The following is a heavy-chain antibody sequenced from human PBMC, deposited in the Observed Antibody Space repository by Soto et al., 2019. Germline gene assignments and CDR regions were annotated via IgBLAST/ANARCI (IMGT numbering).Heavy chain of an antibody. CDR3: AKVGAGVLRYFDWYPPYYVDY. Sequence: GGSLRLSCAASGFTFSSYAMSWVRQAPGKGLEWVSAISGSGGSTYYADSVKGRFTISRDNSKNTLYLQMNSLRAEDTAVYYCAKVGAGVLRYFDWYPPYYVDYWGQRTLVTVSS. CDR2: ISGSGGST. J-gene: IGHJ4*02. CDR1: GFTFSSYA. D-gene: IGHD3-9*01. V-gene: IGHV3-23*01.